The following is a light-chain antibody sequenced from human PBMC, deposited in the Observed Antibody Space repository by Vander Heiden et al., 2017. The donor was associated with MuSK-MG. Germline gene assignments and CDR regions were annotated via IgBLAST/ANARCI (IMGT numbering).Light chain of an antibody. V-gene: IGKV1-5*03. J-gene: IGKJ4*01. CDR2: EAS. CDR1: QSISSW. Sequence: DIQMTQSPSTLSASVGDRVTITCRASQSISSWLAWYQQKPGKAPKLLIYEASTLESGVSSRFSGSGSGTEFTLSIGSLQPDDFATYYCQHYNSYSLTFGGGTNVXI. CDR3: QHYNSYSLT.